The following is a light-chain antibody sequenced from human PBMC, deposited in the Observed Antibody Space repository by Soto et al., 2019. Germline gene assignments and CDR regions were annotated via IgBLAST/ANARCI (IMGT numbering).Light chain of an antibody. CDR2: EVS. J-gene: IGLJ3*02. CDR1: STDVGGYNY. CDR3: CSYTSDSTLV. Sequence: QSVLTQPASVSGSPGQSIAISCTGTSTDVGGYNYVSWYQQHPGKAPKLMIYEVSNRPSGVSNRFSGAKSGNTASLTISGLQAEDEADYYCCSYTSDSTLVFGGGTNVTVL. V-gene: IGLV2-14*01.